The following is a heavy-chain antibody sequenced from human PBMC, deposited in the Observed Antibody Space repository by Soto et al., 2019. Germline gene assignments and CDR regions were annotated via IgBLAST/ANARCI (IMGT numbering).Heavy chain of an antibody. CDR3: ARGRGGFKMTTEKGTYYYYMDV. Sequence: SETLSLTCAVYGGSFSGYYWSWIRQPPGKGLEWIGEINHSGSTNYNPSLKSRVTISVDTSKNQFSLKLSSVTAADTAVYYCARGRGGFKMTTEKGTYYYYMDVWGKGTTVTVSS. V-gene: IGHV4-34*01. J-gene: IGHJ6*03. CDR2: INHSGST. D-gene: IGHD4-4*01. CDR1: GGSFSGYY.